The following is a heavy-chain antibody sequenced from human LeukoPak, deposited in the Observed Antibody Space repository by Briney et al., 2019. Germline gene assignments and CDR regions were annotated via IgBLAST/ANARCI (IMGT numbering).Heavy chain of an antibody. CDR3: ARDLAAAGSFDY. V-gene: IGHV4-59*01. Sequence: SETLSLTCTVSGGSISSYYWNWIRQPPGKGLEWIGYIYYSGSTNYNPSLKSRVTISVDTSKNQFSLKLSSVTAADTAVYYCARDLAAAGSFDYWGQGTLVTVSS. CDR2: IYYSGST. CDR1: GGSISSYY. J-gene: IGHJ4*02. D-gene: IGHD6-13*01.